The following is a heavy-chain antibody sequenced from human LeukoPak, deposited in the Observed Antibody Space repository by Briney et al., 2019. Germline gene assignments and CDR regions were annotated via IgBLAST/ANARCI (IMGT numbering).Heavy chain of an antibody. D-gene: IGHD6-19*01. Sequence: GGSLRLSCAASGFTFSSYAMSWVRQAPGKGLEWVAVISYDGSNKYYADSVKGRFTISRDNSKNTLYLQMNSLRAEDTAVYYCARLDGIAVAGTDYWGQGTLVTVSS. CDR3: ARLDGIAVAGTDY. CDR2: ISYDGSNK. J-gene: IGHJ4*02. V-gene: IGHV3-30-3*01. CDR1: GFTFSSYA.